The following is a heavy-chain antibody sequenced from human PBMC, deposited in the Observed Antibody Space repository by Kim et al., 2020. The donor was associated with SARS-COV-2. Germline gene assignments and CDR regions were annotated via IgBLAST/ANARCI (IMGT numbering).Heavy chain of an antibody. J-gene: IGHJ4*02. D-gene: IGHD3-16*01. V-gene: IGHV3-23*01. CDR2: AGRSGGDT. CDR3: ASLSWPPGVMVME. CDR1: GFTFTNYG. Sequence: GGSLRLSCAASGFTFTNYGMSWVRQAPGKGLEWVSAAGRSGGDTYYTDSVRGRFTVSRDDSKNTLFLQMNSLRAEDTARYYCASLSWPPGVMVMEWGQGT.